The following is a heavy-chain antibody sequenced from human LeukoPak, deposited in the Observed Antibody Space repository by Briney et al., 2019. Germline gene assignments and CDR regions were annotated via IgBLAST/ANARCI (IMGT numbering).Heavy chain of an antibody. CDR1: GFTFTSYS. D-gene: IGHD1-26*01. CDR3: AKGGKWDVTPFDY. CDR2: ISGGGGST. Sequence: GGSLRLSCAASGFTFTSYSTNWVRQAPGKGLEWVSTISGGGGSTYYADSVKGRFTISRDNSKNTLYLQVNSLRAEDTAVYYCAKGGKWDVTPFDYWGQGTLVTVSS. J-gene: IGHJ4*02. V-gene: IGHV3-23*01.